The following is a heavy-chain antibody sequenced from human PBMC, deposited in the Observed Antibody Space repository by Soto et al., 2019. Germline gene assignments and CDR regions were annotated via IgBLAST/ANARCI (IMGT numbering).Heavy chain of an antibody. D-gene: IGHD3-22*01. V-gene: IGHV5-51*01. Sequence: PGESLKISCTGSGYSCTSYWIGGVREMPGKGLEWMGIIYPGDSDTRYSPSFQGQVTISADKSISTAYLQWSSLKASDTAMYYCARQHYYDSSGYYSPLYSFDYWGQGTLVTVSS. CDR1: GYSCTSYW. J-gene: IGHJ4*02. CDR3: ARQHYYDSSGYYSPLYSFDY. CDR2: IYPGDSDT.